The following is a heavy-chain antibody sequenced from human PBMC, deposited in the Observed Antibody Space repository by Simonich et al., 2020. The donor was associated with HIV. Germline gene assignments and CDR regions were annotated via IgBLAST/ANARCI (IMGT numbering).Heavy chain of an antibody. V-gene: IGHV3-9*01. Sequence: EVQLVESGGGLVQPGRSLRLSCAASGFTFDDYAMHWVRQAPGRGLEGVSGISWNRGSIGYADSVKGRFTIARDNAKNSLYLQMNSLRAEDTALYYCAKDKGAYYGSGSPVYWGQGTLVTVSS. J-gene: IGHJ4*02. CDR3: AKDKGAYYGSGSPVY. CDR1: GFTFDDYA. CDR2: ISWNRGSI. D-gene: IGHD3-10*01.